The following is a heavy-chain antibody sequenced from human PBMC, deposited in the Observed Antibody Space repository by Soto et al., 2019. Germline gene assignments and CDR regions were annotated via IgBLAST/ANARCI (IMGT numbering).Heavy chain of an antibody. V-gene: IGHV1-69*12. J-gene: IGHJ6*02. D-gene: IGHD2-2*01. Sequence: QVQLVQSGAEVKKPGSSVKVSCKASGGTFSSYAISWVRQAPGQGLEWMGGIIPIFGTANYAQKFQGRVTITADXXTXTXYMELSSLRSEDTAVYYCALGYCISTSCYYSYGMDVWGQGTTVTVSS. CDR2: IIPIFGTA. CDR3: ALGYCISTSCYYSYGMDV. CDR1: GGTFSSYA.